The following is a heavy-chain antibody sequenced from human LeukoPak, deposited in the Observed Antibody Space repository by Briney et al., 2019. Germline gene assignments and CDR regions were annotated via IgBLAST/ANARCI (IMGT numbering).Heavy chain of an antibody. CDR1: GFTFSSYG. D-gene: IGHD6-13*01. V-gene: IGHV3-7*03. CDR2: IKQDGSEK. J-gene: IGHJ4*02. CDR3: ARDRAAASPSDY. Sequence: GGSLRLSCAASGFTFSSYGMHWVRQAPGKGLEWVANIKQDGSEKYYVDSVKGRFTISRDNAKNSLYLQMNSLRAEDTAVYYCARDRAAASPSDYWGQGTLVTVSS.